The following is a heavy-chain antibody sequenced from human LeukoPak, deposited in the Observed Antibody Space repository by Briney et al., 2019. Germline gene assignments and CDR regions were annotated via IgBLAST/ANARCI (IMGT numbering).Heavy chain of an antibody. CDR3: PTDRGEGEPI. D-gene: IGHD3-16*01. V-gene: IGHV3-15*01. CDR2: IKSKIDGGTS. J-gene: IGHJ3*02. CDR1: GLTFTNAW. Sequence: GGSLRLSCAPSGLTFTNAWMSWFRQAPGKGLEWVGRIKSKIDGGTSDYAAPVQGRFTISRDDSKNILYLQMNSLKIEDTAVYYWPTDRGEGEPIWGKGKRVTVSS.